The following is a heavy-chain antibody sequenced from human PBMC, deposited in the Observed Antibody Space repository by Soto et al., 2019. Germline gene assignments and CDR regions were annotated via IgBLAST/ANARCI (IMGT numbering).Heavy chain of an antibody. Sequence: QVQLVQSGAEVQKPGSSVKVSCKASGGTFSSYAISWVRQAPGQGLEWMGGIIPIFGTANYAQKFQGRVTITADESTSTAYMELSSLRSEDTPGYYCAREKYYDSSRTVDWFDPWGQGTLVTVSS. CDR2: IIPIFGTA. V-gene: IGHV1-69*01. CDR3: AREKYYDSSRTVDWFDP. D-gene: IGHD3-22*01. CDR1: GGTFSSYA. J-gene: IGHJ5*02.